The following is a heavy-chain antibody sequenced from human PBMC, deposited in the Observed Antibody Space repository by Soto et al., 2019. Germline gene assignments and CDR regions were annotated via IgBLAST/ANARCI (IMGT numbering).Heavy chain of an antibody. V-gene: IGHV3-23*01. CDR2: ISGSGGST. Sequence: EVQLLESGGGLVQPGGSLRLSCAASGFTFSSYAMSWVRQAPGKGLEWVSAISGSGGSTYYADSVKGRFTISRDNSKNTLYLQMNSLRAEDTAVYYCAKTVYYDFWSGPSRFDYWGQGTLVTVS. CDR1: GFTFSSYA. D-gene: IGHD3-3*01. CDR3: AKTVYYDFWSGPSRFDY. J-gene: IGHJ4*02.